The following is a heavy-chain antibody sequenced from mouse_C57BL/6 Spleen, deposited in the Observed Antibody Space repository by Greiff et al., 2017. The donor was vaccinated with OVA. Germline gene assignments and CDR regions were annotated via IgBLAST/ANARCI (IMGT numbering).Heavy chain of an antibody. D-gene: IGHD2-4*01. Sequence: QVQLQQPGAELEKPGASVKMSCKASGYTFTSYWITWVKQRPGQGLEWIGDIYPGSGSTNYNEKFKSKATLTVDTSSSTAYMQLSSLTSEDSAVYYCARWDYDYDGEDYWGQGTTLTVSS. J-gene: IGHJ2*01. CDR1: GYTFTSYW. V-gene: IGHV1-55*01. CDR2: IYPGSGST. CDR3: ARWDYDYDGEDY.